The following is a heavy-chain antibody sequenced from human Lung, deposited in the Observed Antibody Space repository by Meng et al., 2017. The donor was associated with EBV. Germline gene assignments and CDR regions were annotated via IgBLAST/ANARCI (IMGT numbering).Heavy chain of an antibody. V-gene: IGHV3-74*01. CDR2: SNENGRIT. Sequence: EVEVVGCGGALVQPGGSLRLPCAASGFTFSRYWMHWVRQAPGKGLIWVSRSNENGRITDYADSVKGRFTISRDNTKNILYLQMNSLRVEDTAVYFCSRDLAGSDDDWGQGTLVTVSS. CDR3: SRDLAGSDDD. D-gene: IGHD6-25*01. CDR1: GFTFSRYW. J-gene: IGHJ4*02.